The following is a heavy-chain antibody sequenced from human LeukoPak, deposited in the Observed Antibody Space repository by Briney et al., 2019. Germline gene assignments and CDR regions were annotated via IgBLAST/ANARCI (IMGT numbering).Heavy chain of an antibody. CDR1: GVTFSNYA. Sequence: PGRSLRLSCAASGVTFSNYALHWVRQAPGKGLEWVSGISGSGIGGRTHYADSVKGRFTISRDNSKNTLYLQMNSLRVEDTAVYYCAKGRGQGFDYWGQGTLVTVSS. J-gene: IGHJ4*02. D-gene: IGHD3-10*01. V-gene: IGHV3-23*01. CDR3: AKGRGQGFDY. CDR2: ISGSGIGGRT.